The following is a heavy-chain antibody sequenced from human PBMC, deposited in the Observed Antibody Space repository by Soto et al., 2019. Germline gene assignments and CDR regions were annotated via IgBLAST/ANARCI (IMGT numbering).Heavy chain of an antibody. Sequence: QVQLVQSGAEVKKPGSSVKVSCKASGGTFSSYAISWVRQAPGQGLEWMGGIIPIFGTANYAQKFQGRVTITADESTSTAYMELSSLRSEDTAVYYCARDRRLYCSSTRCHNWFDPWGQGTLVTVSS. CDR3: ARDRRLYCSSTRCHNWFDP. J-gene: IGHJ5*02. CDR2: IIPIFGTA. V-gene: IGHV1-69*01. D-gene: IGHD2-2*01. CDR1: GGTFSSYA.